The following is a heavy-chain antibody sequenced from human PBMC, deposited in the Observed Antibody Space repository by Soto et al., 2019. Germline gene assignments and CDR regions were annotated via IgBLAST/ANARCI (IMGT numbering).Heavy chain of an antibody. Sequence: GPPLVNPKQTLTLTCPFSGFSLSTSGVGVGWIRQPPGKALEWLALIYWNDDKRYSPSLKSRLTITKDTSKNQVVLTMTNMDPVDTATYYCARPVTYSSGWYYFDYWGQGTLVTVSS. CDR3: ARPVTYSSGWYYFDY. V-gene: IGHV2-5*01. D-gene: IGHD6-19*01. J-gene: IGHJ4*02. CDR2: IYWNDDK. CDR1: GFSLSTSGVG.